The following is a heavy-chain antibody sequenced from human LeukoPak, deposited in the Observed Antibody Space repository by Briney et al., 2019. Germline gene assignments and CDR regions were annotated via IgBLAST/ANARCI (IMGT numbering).Heavy chain of an antibody. CDR1: GGTFSSYA. D-gene: IGHD2-2*01. CDR2: IIPIFGTA. CDR3: ARENCSSTSCWFDP. V-gene: IGHV1-69*06. Sequence: SVKVSCKASGGTFSSYAISWVRQAPGQGLEWMGGIIPIFGTASYAQKFQGRVTITADKSTSTAYMELSSLRSEDTAVYYCARENCSSTSCWFDPWGQGTLVTVSS. J-gene: IGHJ5*02.